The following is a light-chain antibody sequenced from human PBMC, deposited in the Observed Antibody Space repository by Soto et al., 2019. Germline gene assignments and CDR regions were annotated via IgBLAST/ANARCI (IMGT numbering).Light chain of an antibody. CDR2: AAS. CDR1: QGISSY. V-gene: IGKV1-8*01. J-gene: IGKJ1*01. CDR3: QQYYSYPWT. Sequence: AIRMTQSPSSFSASTGDRVTITCRASQGISSYLAWYQQKPGKAPKLLIYAASTLQSGVPSRFSGSGSGTDFTLTISCLQSEDFATYYCQQYYSYPWTFGQVTMVEIK.